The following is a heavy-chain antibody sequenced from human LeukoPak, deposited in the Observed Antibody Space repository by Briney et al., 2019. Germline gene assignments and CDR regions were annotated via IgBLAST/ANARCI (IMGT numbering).Heavy chain of an antibody. CDR3: ARVHYDILTGYSYFDY. J-gene: IGHJ4*02. V-gene: IGHV1-2*02. Sequence: GASVKVSCKASGHTFTGYYIHWVRQAPGQGLEWMGWINPNSGGKDYAQKLQGRVTMTTDTSTSTAYMELRSLRSDDTAVYYCARVHYDILTGYSYFDYWGQGTLVTVSS. CDR2: INPNSGGK. D-gene: IGHD3-9*01. CDR1: GHTFTGYY.